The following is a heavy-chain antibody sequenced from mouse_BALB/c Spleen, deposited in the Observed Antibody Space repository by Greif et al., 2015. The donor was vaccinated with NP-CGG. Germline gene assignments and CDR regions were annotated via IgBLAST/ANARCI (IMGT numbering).Heavy chain of an antibody. D-gene: IGHD2-4*01. V-gene: IGHV1S81*02. CDR2: INPSNGRT. Sequence: VQLQQSGAELVKPGASVKLSCKASGYTFTSYWMHWVKQRPGQGLEWIGEINPSNGRTNYNEKFKSKATLTVDKSSSTAYMQLSSLTSEDSAVYYCAEEDDYDELFDYWGQGTTLTVSS. CDR3: AEEDDYDELFDY. CDR1: GYTFTSYW. J-gene: IGHJ2*01.